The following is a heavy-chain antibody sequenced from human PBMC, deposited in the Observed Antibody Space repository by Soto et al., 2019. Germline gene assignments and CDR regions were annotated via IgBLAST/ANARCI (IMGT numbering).Heavy chain of an antibody. J-gene: IGHJ3*02. Sequence: QLQLQESGPGLVKPSETLSLTCTVSGGSISSSSYYWGWIRQPPGKGREWIGSIYYSGSTYYNPSLKSRVTISVDTSKNQFSLKLSSATAADTAVYYCARRIAVAGIDAFDIWGQGTMVTVSS. CDR2: IYYSGST. CDR1: GGSISSSSYY. D-gene: IGHD6-19*01. CDR3: ARRIAVAGIDAFDI. V-gene: IGHV4-39*01.